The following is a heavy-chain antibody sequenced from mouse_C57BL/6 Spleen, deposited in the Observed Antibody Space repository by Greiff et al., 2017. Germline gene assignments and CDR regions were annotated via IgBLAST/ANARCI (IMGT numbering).Heavy chain of an antibody. CDR2: IDPSDSYT. V-gene: IGHV1-69*01. J-gene: IGHJ1*03. Sequence: VQLQQPGAELVMPGASVKLSCKASGYTFTSYWMHWVKQRPGQGLEWIGEIDPSDSYTNYNQKFKGKSTLTVDKSSSTAYMQLSSLTSEDSAVYYCARRDYGQYFDVWGTGTTVTVSS. CDR1: GYTFTSYW. CDR3: ARRDYGQYFDV. D-gene: IGHD1-1*01.